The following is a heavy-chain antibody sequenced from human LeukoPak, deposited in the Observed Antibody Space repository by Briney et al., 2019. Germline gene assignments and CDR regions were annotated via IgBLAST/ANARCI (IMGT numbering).Heavy chain of an antibody. Sequence: GGSLRLSCAASGFTFSTYWMNWVRQAPGKGLEWVANIKPDGSDKYYVDSVKGRFTISRDNAKNSLYLQMNSLRAEDTAVYYCARKSWGVDYWGQGTLVTVSS. D-gene: IGHD3-16*01. CDR2: IKPDGSDK. J-gene: IGHJ4*02. V-gene: IGHV3-7*01. CDR3: ARKSWGVDY. CDR1: GFTFSTYW.